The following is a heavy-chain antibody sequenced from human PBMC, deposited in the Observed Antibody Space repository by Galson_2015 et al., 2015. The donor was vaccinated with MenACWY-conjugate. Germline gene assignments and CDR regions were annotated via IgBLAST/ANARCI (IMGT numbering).Heavy chain of an antibody. CDR1: GFVFSDHC. V-gene: IGHV3-74*03. CDR2: ICAGGISI. CDR3: VRGSIGWRGMDI. D-gene: IGHD2-15*01. Sequence: SLRLSCAASGFVFSDHCMHWVRQAPGKGLECVSRICAGGISIMYGDSVRGRFTISRDDAENTLYLQMDGLRADDTAVYFCVRGSIGWRGMDIWGQGTTVTVSS. J-gene: IGHJ6*02.